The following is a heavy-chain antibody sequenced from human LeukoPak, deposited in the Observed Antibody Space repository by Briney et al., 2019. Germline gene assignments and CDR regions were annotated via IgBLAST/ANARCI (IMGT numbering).Heavy chain of an antibody. D-gene: IGHD3-22*01. CDR3: ARVGDNRDHTYHYGMDV. CDR1: GGTFSSYA. J-gene: IGHJ6*02. V-gene: IGHV1-69*13. Sequence: GASVKVSCKASGGTFSSYAISWVRQAPGQGLEWMGGIIPIFGTANYAQKFQGRVTITADESTSTAYMELSSLRSEDTAVYYCARVGDNRDHTYHYGMDVWGQGTTVTVSS. CDR2: IIPIFGTA.